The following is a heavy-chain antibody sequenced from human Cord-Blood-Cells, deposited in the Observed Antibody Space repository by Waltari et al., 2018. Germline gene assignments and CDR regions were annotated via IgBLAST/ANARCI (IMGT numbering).Heavy chain of an antibody. V-gene: IGHV4-34*01. CDR2: INHSGST. CDR1: GGSFSGYY. D-gene: IGHD4-4*01. Sequence: QVQLQQWGAGLLKPSETLSLTCAVYGGSFSGYYWSWIRQPPGKGLEWIGEINHSGSTSYNPSRKSRVTISVDTSKNQFSLKLSSVTAADTAVYYCARLPYREEAFDIWGQGTMVTVSS. J-gene: IGHJ3*02. CDR3: ARLPYREEAFDI.